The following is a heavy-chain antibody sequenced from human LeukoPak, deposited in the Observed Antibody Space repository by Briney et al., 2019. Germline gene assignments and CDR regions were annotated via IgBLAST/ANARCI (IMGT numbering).Heavy chain of an antibody. CDR3: ARVTVTTFYYYGMDV. Sequence: GGSLRLSCAGAGFTFSNAWMSWVRQAPGKGLEWVGRIKSKANGGTIDYPAPVKGRFTISRDDSKNMAFLQMNSLRAEDTAVYYCARVTVTTFYYYGMDVWGQGTTVTVSS. CDR2: IKSKANGGTI. V-gene: IGHV3-15*01. J-gene: IGHJ6*02. D-gene: IGHD4-17*01. CDR1: GFTFSNAW.